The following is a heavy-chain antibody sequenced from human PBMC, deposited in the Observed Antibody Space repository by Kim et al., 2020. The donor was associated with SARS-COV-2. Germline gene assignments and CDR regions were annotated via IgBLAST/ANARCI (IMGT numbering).Heavy chain of an antibody. CDR3: LSFWLGFY. CDR2: IKSKTDCGTT. V-gene: IGHV3-15*01. CDR1: GFTFSNAW. Sequence: GGSLRLSCAASGFTFSNAWMSWVRQAPGKGLEWVGRIKSKTDCGTTDYAAPVKGRFTISRDDSKNTLYLQMNSLKTEDTAVYYCLSFWLGFYWGQGTLVT. J-gene: IGHJ4*02. D-gene: IGHD5-12*01.